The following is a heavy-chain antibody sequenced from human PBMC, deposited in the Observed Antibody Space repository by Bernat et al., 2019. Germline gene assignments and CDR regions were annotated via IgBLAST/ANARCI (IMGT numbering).Heavy chain of an antibody. V-gene: IGHV3-23*01. CDR2: IGGSDGNT. J-gene: IGHJ4*02. CDR1: GFTFSNYA. D-gene: IGHD1-26*01. CDR3: SRPGGSYVFRGFDS. Sequence: EVQLLESGGGLVQPGGSLRLSCAASGFTFSNYAMSWVRQAPGKGLEWVSAIGGSDGNTYYADSVKGRFTISRDNSKNILYLQVNSLRAEDTAVYSCSRPGGSYVFRGFDSWGQGTLVTVSS.